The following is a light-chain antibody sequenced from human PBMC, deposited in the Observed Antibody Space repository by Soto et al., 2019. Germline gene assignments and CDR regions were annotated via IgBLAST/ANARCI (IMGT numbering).Light chain of an antibody. V-gene: IGKV3-15*01. CDR3: EQYNNWPRT. CDR2: GAS. CDR1: QSVSNN. J-gene: IGKJ1*01. Sequence: EIVMTQSPATLSVSPGERVTLSCRASQSVSNNLARYQQQPGQAPRLLIYGASTTATGIPARFSGSGSGTEFTLTISILQCEDFGVYYCEQYNNWPRTFGQGANVDIK.